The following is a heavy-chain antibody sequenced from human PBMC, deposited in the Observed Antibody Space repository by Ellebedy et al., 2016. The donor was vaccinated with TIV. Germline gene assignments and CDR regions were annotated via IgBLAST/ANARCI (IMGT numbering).Heavy chain of an antibody. J-gene: IGHJ4*02. Sequence: SGPTLVKPTQTLTLTCTFSGFSLRTSAVGVGWIRQPPGKALEWLALIFWNDDKRYSPSLKSSLTITKDTSKNPVVLTMTNMDPVDTATYYCTHYRNSSFEYWGQGTLVTVSS. CDR2: IFWNDDK. CDR3: THYRNSSFEY. V-gene: IGHV2-5*01. CDR1: GFSLRTSAVG. D-gene: IGHD6-6*01.